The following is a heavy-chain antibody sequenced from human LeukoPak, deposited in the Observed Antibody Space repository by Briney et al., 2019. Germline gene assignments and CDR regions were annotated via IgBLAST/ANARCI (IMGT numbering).Heavy chain of an antibody. CDR2: ISSSSTYI. D-gene: IGHD1-26*01. Sequence: PGGSLRLSCVASGFTFNNYSMNWVRQAPGKGLEWVSSISSSSTYIYHADSVKGRFTISRDNAKNSLYLQMNSLRAEDTAVYDCARDSGIYRTIDYWGQGTLVTVSS. CDR3: ARDSGIYRTIDY. CDR1: GFTFNNYS. V-gene: IGHV3-21*01. J-gene: IGHJ4*02.